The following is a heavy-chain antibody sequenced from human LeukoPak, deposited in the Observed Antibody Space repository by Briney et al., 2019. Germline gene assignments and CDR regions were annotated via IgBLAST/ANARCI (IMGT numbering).Heavy chain of an antibody. V-gene: IGHV3-9*01. D-gene: IGHD3-22*01. Sequence: GGSLRLSCAASGFTFDDSAMHWVRQVPGKGLKWVSGISWNSGIIDYADSVKGRFTISRDNAKNSLYLQMNNLRPDDTAFYYCAKAPPYYSDSSGYFQHWGQGTLVTVSS. CDR3: AKAPPYYSDSSGYFQH. CDR1: GFTFDDSA. J-gene: IGHJ1*01. CDR2: ISWNSGII.